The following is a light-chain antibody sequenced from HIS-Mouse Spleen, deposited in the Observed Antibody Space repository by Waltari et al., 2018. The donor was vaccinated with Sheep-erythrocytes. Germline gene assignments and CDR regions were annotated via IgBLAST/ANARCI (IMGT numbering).Light chain of an antibody. J-gene: IGKJ2*01. CDR2: AAS. CDR1: QSISSY. CDR3: QQRSNWYT. V-gene: IGKV1-39*01. Sequence: DIQMTQSPSSLSASVGDRVTITCRASQSISSYLNWYQQKPGKAPKLLIYAASSLQSGVPSRFSGSGSGTDFTLTISSLEPEDFAVYYCQQRSNWYTLGQGTKLEIK.